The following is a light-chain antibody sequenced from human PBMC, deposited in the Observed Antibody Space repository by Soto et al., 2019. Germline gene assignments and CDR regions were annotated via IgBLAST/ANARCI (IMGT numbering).Light chain of an antibody. CDR3: QQSYSIPT. Sequence: DIQMTQSPSSLSASVGDRVTITCRASESISSYLNWYQQKPGKAPKLLIYGASSLQSGVPSRFSGSGSGTDFTLIISSLQPEDFATYYCQQSYSIPTFGQGTKVEIK. CDR2: GAS. CDR1: ESISSY. V-gene: IGKV1-39*01. J-gene: IGKJ1*01.